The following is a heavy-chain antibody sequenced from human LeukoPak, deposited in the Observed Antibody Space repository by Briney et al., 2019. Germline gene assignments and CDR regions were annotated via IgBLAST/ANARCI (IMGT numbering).Heavy chain of an antibody. J-gene: IGHJ4*02. CDR2: IIPIFGTA. V-gene: IGHV1-69*13. D-gene: IGHD6-13*01. CDR1: GGTFSSYA. CDR3: ARVSSSWYYLDY. Sequence: ASVKVSCKASGGTFSSYAISWVRQAPGQGLEWMGGIIPIFGTANYAQKFQGRVTITADESTSTAYMELSSLRSEDTAVYYCARVSSSWYYLDYWGQGTLVTVSS.